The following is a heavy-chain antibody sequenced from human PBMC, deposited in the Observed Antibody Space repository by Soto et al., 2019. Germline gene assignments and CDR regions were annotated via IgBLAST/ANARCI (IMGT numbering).Heavy chain of an antibody. CDR3: AKALLGYCSSTSCPEDDAFDI. CDR1: GFTFDDYA. Sequence: EVQLVESGGGLVQPGRSLRLSCAASGFTFDDYAMHWVRQAPGKGLEWVSGISWNSGSIGYADSVKGRFTISRDNAKNSLYLQMNSLRAEDMALYYCAKALLGYCSSTSCPEDDAFDIWGQGTMVTVSS. CDR2: ISWNSGSI. D-gene: IGHD2-2*01. V-gene: IGHV3-9*03. J-gene: IGHJ3*02.